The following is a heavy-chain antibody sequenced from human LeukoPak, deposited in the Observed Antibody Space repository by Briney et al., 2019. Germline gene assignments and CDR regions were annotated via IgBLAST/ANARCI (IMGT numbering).Heavy chain of an antibody. Sequence: ASVKVSCKASGYTFSNYGISWVRQAPGQGLEWVGWIRGDNGNTNYAQKFQGRVTMTTETSTSTAYMELGSLGSDETAVYYCARVDLLAGYYFFDYWGQGTLVTVSS. CDR2: IRGDNGNT. D-gene: IGHD3-9*01. J-gene: IGHJ4*02. V-gene: IGHV1-18*01. CDR1: GYTFSNYG. CDR3: ARVDLLAGYYFFDY.